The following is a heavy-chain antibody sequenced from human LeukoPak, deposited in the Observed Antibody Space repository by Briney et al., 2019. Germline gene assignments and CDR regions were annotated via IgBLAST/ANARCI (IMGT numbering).Heavy chain of an antibody. J-gene: IGHJ4*02. CDR1: GFPFSTYA. CDR2: ISDAGRSE. V-gene: IGHV3-30*03. CDR3: ARWFGERLIDS. D-gene: IGHD3-10*01. Sequence: AGGSLRLSCVASGFPFSTYAMTWVRQAPGKGVEWVAVISDAGRSENYADSVKGRFTISKDNSRNTLYLQMNSLRVEDTAVYYCARWFGERLIDSWGQGTLVTVSS.